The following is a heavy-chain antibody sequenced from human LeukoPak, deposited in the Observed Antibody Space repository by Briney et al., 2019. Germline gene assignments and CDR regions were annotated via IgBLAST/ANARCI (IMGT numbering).Heavy chain of an antibody. Sequence: PSETLSLTCTVSGGSISSSSYYWGWIRQPPGKGLEWIGSIYYSGSTYYNPSLKSRVTISVDTSKNQFSLKLSSVTAADTAVYYCARERVESGSHVDYWGQGTLVTVSS. J-gene: IGHJ4*02. D-gene: IGHD2-15*01. V-gene: IGHV4-39*07. CDR2: IYYSGST. CDR1: GGSISSSSYY. CDR3: ARERVESGSHVDY.